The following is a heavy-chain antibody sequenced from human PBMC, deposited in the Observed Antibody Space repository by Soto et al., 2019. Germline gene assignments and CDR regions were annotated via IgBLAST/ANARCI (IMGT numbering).Heavy chain of an antibody. CDR2: INADGSDT. V-gene: IGHV3-74*01. D-gene: IGHD4-17*01. CDR3: ARDSTTGLDY. J-gene: IGHJ4*02. Sequence: EVHLVESGGDSVQSGGSLRLSCAASGFTFSSDWMHWVRQPPGKGLVWVSRINADGSDTDYADSVKGRFIISRDNAKSTLYLHMNTVRAEDTAIYFCARDSTTGLDYWGQGTLVTVSS. CDR1: GFTFSSDW.